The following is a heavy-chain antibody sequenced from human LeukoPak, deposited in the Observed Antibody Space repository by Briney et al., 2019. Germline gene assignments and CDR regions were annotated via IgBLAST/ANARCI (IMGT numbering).Heavy chain of an antibody. D-gene: IGHD2-15*01. V-gene: IGHV3-7*01. CDR2: IKQDGSEK. CDR1: GFTFSSYW. J-gene: IGHJ4*02. CDR3: AREVELLLLRYFDY. Sequence: QPGGSLRLSCAASGFTFSSYWMSWVRQAPGKGLEWVANIKQDGSEKYYVDSVKGRFTISRDNAKNSLYLQMNSLRAEDTAVYYCAREVELLLLRYFDYWGQGTPVTVSS.